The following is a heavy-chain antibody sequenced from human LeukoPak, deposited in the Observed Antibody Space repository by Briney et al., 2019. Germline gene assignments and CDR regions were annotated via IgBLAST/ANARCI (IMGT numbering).Heavy chain of an antibody. CDR3: ARPYDYGDYVHHR. Sequence: SETLSLTCTVSGGSISSGDYYWSWIRQPPGKGLEWIGYIYYSGSTYYNPSLKSRVTISVDTSKNQFSLKLSSVTAADTAVYYCARPYDYGDYVHHRWGQGTLVTVSS. CDR2: IYYSGST. CDR1: GGSISSGDYY. V-gene: IGHV4-30-4*01. D-gene: IGHD4-17*01. J-gene: IGHJ4*02.